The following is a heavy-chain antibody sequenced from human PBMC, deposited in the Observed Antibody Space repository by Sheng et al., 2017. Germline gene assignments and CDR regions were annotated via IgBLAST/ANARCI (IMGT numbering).Heavy chain of an antibody. D-gene: IGHD2-21*02. CDR3: ARRIVVVTAATKAFDI. J-gene: IGHJ3*02. V-gene: IGHV4-34*01. CDR1: GGSFSAYS. Sequence: QVQLQQWGAGLLKPSETLSLTCAVYGGSFSAYSWSWIRQSPGKGLEWIGEINHSGNTNYNPSLKSRVTVSVDTSKNQFSLKLSSVTAADTAVYYCARRIVVVTAATKAFDIWGQGTMVTVSS. CDR2: INHSGNT.